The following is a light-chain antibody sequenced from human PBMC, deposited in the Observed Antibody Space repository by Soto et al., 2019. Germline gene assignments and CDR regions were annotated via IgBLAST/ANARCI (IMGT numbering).Light chain of an antibody. CDR3: QQRYSTPTWT. J-gene: IGKJ1*01. CDR2: DAS. Sequence: DIEMHQCPSTVSASVCDSVPIPCRASQRISSWLAWYQQQPGNAPNLLIYDASGLESGVPSRCSGSGSGTEVTLTISSRQPEDVATYYCQQRYSTPTWTGGQGTKGEI. V-gene: IGKV1-5*01. CDR1: QRISSW.